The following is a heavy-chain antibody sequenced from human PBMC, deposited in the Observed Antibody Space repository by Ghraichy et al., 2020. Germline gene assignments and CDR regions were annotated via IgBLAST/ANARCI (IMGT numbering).Heavy chain of an antibody. CDR1: GGSFSGYY. V-gene: IGHV4-34*01. CDR2: INHSGST. CDR3: AMKSVAGHRRLSFDY. Sequence: SETLSLTCAVYGGSFSGYYWSWIRQPPGKGLEWIGEINHSGSTNYNPSLKSRVTISVDTSKNQFSLKLSSVTAADTAVYYCAMKSVAGHRRLSFDYWGQGTLVTVSS. J-gene: IGHJ4*02. D-gene: IGHD6-19*01.